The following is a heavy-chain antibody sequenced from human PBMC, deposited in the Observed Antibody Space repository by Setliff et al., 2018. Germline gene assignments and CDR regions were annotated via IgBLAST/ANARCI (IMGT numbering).Heavy chain of an antibody. D-gene: IGHD3-9*01. CDR2: MSPNSGNT. J-gene: IGHJ6*02. CDR1: GYTFTSYD. V-gene: IGHV1-8*02. CDR3: ARPMYDILTGPPYGMDV. Sequence: ASVKVSCKASGYTFTSYDINWVRQATGQGLEWMGWMSPNSGNTGYAQKFQGRVTMTRNTSISTAYMELSSLRSEDTAVYYCARPMYDILTGPPYGMDVWGQGTTVTVSS.